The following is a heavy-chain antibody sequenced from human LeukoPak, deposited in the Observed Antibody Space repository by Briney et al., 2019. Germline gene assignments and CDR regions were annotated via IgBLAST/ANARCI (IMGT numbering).Heavy chain of an antibody. J-gene: IGHJ4*02. D-gene: IGHD3-22*01. CDR1: GYTFTSAY. CDR2: ISPGGGST. V-gene: IGHV1-46*01. Sequence: ASVKVSCKASGYTFTSAYMHWVRQAPGQGLEWMGIISPGGGSTSYAQKFQGRVTMTRDMSTSTVFLELSSLRSDDTAVYYCARDYYDSSGCYAFDYWGQGTLVTVSS. CDR3: ARDYYDSSGCYAFDY.